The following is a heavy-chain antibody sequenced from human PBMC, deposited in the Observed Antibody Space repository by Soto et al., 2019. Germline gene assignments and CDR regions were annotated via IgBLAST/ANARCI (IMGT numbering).Heavy chain of an antibody. CDR2: ISSSSSYI. CDR3: ARVGAWTTVTIGQTNYYYYGMDV. Sequence: GGSLRLSCAASGFTFSSYSMNWVRQAPGKGLEWVSSISSSSSYIYYADSVKGRFTISRDNAKNSLYLQMNSLRAEDTAVYYCARVGAWTTVTIGQTNYYYYGMDVWGQGTTVTFSS. D-gene: IGHD4-17*01. CDR1: GFTFSSYS. V-gene: IGHV3-21*01. J-gene: IGHJ6*02.